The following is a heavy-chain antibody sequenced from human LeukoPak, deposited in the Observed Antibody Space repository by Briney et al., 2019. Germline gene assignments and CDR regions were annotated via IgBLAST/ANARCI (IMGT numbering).Heavy chain of an antibody. D-gene: IGHD2-2*01. V-gene: IGHV3-11*01. CDR2: ISSSGSTI. CDR3: AGGPDIVVVPAATYGMDV. CDR1: GFTFSDYY. Sequence: GGSLRLYCAASGFTFSDYYMSWIRQAPGKGLEWVSYISSSGSTIYYADSVKGRFTISRDNAKNSLYLQMNSLRAEDTAVYYCAGGPDIVVVPAATYGMDVWGQGTTVTVSS. J-gene: IGHJ6*02.